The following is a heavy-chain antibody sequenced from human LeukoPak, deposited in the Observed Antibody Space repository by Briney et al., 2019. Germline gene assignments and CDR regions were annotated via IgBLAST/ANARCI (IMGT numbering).Heavy chain of an antibody. CDR1: GYTFTDYY. CDR2: INPNSGGT. D-gene: IGHD5-24*01. J-gene: IGHJ5*02. CDR3: ARGPMATTPRTYNWFDP. V-gene: IGHV1-2*02. Sequence: ASVKVSCKASGYTFTDYYMHWVRQAPGQGREWMGWINPNSGGTIYAQNFQGRVTMTRDTSISTAYMELSRLTSDDTAVYYCARGPMATTPRTYNWFDPWGQGTLVTVSS.